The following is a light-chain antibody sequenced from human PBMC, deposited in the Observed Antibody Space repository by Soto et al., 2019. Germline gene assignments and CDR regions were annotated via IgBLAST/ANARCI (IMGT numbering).Light chain of an antibody. CDR3: QQYGSSPLT. Sequence: EIVLTQSPGTLSLSPGERATLSCRASQTVSSSYLAWYQQKPGQAPRLLIYGASGRANGIPDRFSGSGSGTDFTLTISRLEPEDFAVYYCQQYGSSPLTFGGGTKVEIK. CDR1: QTVSSSY. V-gene: IGKV3-20*01. CDR2: GAS. J-gene: IGKJ4*01.